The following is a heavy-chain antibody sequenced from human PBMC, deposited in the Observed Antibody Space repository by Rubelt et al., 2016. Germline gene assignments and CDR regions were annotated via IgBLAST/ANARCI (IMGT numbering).Heavy chain of an antibody. V-gene: IGHV1-8*01. CDR2: MNPNSGNT. CDR3: ARAGRITGTTPDI. J-gene: IGHJ3*02. D-gene: IGHD1-7*01. Sequence: QVQLVQSGAEVKKPGASVKVSCKASGYTFTSYDINWVRQATGQGLGWMGWMNPNSGNTGYAQKFQGRGTMTRNTSISTAYMELSSRRSEDTAVYYCARAGRITGTTPDIWGQGTMVTVSS. CDR1: GYTFTSYD.